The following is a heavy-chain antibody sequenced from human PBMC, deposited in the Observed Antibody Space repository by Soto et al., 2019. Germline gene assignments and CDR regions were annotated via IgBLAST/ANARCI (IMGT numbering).Heavy chain of an antibody. Sequence: PSETLSLTSTVSGGSISSYYWSWIRQPPGKGLEWIGYIYYSGSTNYNPSLKSRVTISVDTSKNQFSLKLSSVTAADTAVYYCARAKPGIAAAGTPGDFDYWGQGTLVTVSS. V-gene: IGHV4-59*01. CDR1: GGSISSYY. CDR3: ARAKPGIAAAGTPGDFDY. J-gene: IGHJ4*02. CDR2: IYYSGST. D-gene: IGHD6-13*01.